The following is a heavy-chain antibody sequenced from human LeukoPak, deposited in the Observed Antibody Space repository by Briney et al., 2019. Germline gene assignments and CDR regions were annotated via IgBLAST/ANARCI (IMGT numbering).Heavy chain of an antibody. J-gene: IGHJ4*02. CDR2: IQFDGSNN. CDR3: ATAYFDGSGYSDY. Sequence: GGSLRLSCAASGLTFSSYGMHWVRQAPGKGLEWVAFIQFDGSNNYYADSVKGRFTISRDNSKNTLYLQMNSLRVEDTAVYYCATAYFDGSGYSDYWGQGTLVTVSS. V-gene: IGHV3-30*02. CDR1: GLTFSSYG. D-gene: IGHD3-22*01.